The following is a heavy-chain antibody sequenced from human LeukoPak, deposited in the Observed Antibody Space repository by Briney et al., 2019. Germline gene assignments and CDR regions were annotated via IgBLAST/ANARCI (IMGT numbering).Heavy chain of an antibody. J-gene: IGHJ4*02. CDR1: GFTFSSYA. CDR2: ISGSGGST. CDR3: AKVMTRTMVRGVPPSDY. V-gene: IGHV3-23*01. Sequence: PGGSLRLSCAASGFTFSSYAMSWVRQAPGKGLEWVSAISGSGGSTYYADSVKGRFTIPRDNSKDTLYLQMNSLRAEDTAVYYCAKVMTRTMVRGVPPSDYWGQGTLVTVSS. D-gene: IGHD3-10*01.